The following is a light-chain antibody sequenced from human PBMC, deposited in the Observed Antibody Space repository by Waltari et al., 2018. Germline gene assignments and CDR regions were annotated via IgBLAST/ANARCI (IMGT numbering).Light chain of an antibody. CDR2: EVN. V-gene: IGLV2-11*01. CDR1: SSNIGAYNH. J-gene: IGLJ3*02. CDR3: SSYAGATTWV. Sequence: QAALAQPRPVSGSPGQSVTISCTGTSSNIGAYNHVPWYQHHPDTAPKLIIYEVNKRPSGVSDRFSGSKSGNTASLTISGLQAEDEADFHCSSYAGATTWVFGGGTRLTVL.